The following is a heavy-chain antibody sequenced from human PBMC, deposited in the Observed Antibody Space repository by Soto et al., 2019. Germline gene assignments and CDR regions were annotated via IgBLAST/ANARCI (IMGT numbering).Heavy chain of an antibody. D-gene: IGHD3-22*01. J-gene: IGHJ4*02. CDR3: AKDPKRSGYYGY. V-gene: IGHV3-30*18. CDR2: ISYDGSNK. CDR1: GFTFSSYG. Sequence: QVQLVESGGGVVQPGRSLSLSCAASGFTFSSYGMHWVRQAPGTGLEWVAVISYDGSNKYYADSVQGRFTISRDNSKNTLDLQMNSLRAEDTAGYYCAKDPKRSGYYGYWGQGTLVTVSS.